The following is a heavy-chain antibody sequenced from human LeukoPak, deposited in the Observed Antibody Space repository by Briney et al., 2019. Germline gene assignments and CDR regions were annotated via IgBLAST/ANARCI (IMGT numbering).Heavy chain of an antibody. CDR3: ARGPRGEYYFDY. CDR2: IYTSGST. D-gene: IGHD3-10*01. V-gene: IGHV4-61*02. J-gene: IGHJ4*02. Sequence: SETLSLTCTVSGGSISSGSYYWSWIRQPAGKGLEWIGRIYTSGSTNYNPSLKRRVTISVDTSKNQFSLKLSSVTAADTAVYYCARGPRGEYYFDYWGQGTLVTVSS. CDR1: GGSISSGSYY.